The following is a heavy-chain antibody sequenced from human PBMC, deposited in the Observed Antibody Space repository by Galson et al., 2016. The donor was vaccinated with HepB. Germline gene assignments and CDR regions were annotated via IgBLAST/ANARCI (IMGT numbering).Heavy chain of an antibody. CDR1: GVSISSGAYY. V-gene: IGHV4-31*03. J-gene: IGHJ4*02. D-gene: IGHD1-26*01. CDR2: IYYSGST. CDR3: ARAQYSVTSYSYYFDY. Sequence: TLSLTCTVSGVSISSGAYYWSWIRQHPGKGLEWIGFIYYSGSTNCSPSLKSRVTISIDTSKNQFSLKLSSVTAADTAVYYCARAQYSVTSYSYYFDYWGQGTLVTVSS.